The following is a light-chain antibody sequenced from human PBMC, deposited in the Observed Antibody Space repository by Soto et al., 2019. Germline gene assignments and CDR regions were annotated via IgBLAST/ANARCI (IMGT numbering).Light chain of an antibody. CDR2: KAS. Sequence: IQMTQSPSTLSASVGDRVTITCRASQSISDWLAWYQQKPGKAPKLLIYKASTLEIGVPSRFSGSASGTEFTLTISSLQPDDFATYYCQQHSDYPLTFGGGTKVEIK. CDR1: QSISDW. CDR3: QQHSDYPLT. J-gene: IGKJ4*01. V-gene: IGKV1-5*03.